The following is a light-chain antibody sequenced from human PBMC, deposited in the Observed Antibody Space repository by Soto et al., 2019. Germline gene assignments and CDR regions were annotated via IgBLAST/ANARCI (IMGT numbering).Light chain of an antibody. CDR3: QQRNNWPPRIT. CDR1: QSVSSY. J-gene: IGKJ4*01. CDR2: DAS. Sequence: EIVLTQSPATLSLSPGARATLSCRASQSVSSYLAWYQQKPGQAPRLLIYDASSRATGIPARFSGSGSGTDFTLTISSLEPEDFAVYYCQQRNNWPPRITFGGGTKVDNK. V-gene: IGKV3-11*01.